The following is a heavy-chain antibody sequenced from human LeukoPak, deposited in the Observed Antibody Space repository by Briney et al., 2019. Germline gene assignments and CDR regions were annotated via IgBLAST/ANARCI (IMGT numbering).Heavy chain of an antibody. Sequence: GASVKVSCKASGGTFSSYAISWVRQAPGQGPEWMGGIIPIFGTANYAQKFQGRVTITTDEATSTAYMELSSLRSEDTAVYYCARENSIAARLGAFDIWGQGTVVTVSS. J-gene: IGHJ3*02. CDR1: GGTFSSYA. CDR2: IIPIFGTA. CDR3: ARENSIAARLGAFDI. D-gene: IGHD6-6*01. V-gene: IGHV1-69*05.